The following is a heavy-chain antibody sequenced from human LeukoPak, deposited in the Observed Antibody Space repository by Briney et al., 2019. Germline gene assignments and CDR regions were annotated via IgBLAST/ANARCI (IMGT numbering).Heavy chain of an antibody. V-gene: IGHV3-30*18. CDR3: AKEFYDFWSGYYRGPSWFDP. CDR1: GFTFSSYG. D-gene: IGHD3-3*01. CDR2: ISYDGSNK. Sequence: GGSLRLSCAASGFTFSSYGMHWVRQAPGKGLEWVAVISYDGSNKYYADSVKGRFTISRDNSKNTLYLQMNSLRAEDTAVYYCAKEFYDFWSGYYRGPSWFDPWGQGTLVTVSS. J-gene: IGHJ5*02.